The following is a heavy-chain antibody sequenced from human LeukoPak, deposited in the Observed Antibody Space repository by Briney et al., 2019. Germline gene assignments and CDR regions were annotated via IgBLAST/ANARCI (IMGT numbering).Heavy chain of an antibody. D-gene: IGHD5-12*01. CDR2: TSSSGGNT. CDR1: GFTFTDSA. Sequence: TGGSLRLSCAASGFTFTDSAMTWVRQPPGKGLGWVSTTSSSGGNTIYIDSVKDRFTISRDNSKNTLYLQMNSLRAEDSAIYYCAKGGGYAPLDSWGQGTLVTVSS. V-gene: IGHV3-23*01. J-gene: IGHJ4*02. CDR3: AKGGGYAPLDS.